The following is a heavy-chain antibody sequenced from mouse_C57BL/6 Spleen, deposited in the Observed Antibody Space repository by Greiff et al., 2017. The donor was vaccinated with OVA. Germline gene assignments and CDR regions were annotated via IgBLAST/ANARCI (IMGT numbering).Heavy chain of an antibody. Sequence: QVQLQQPGAELVKPGASVTLSCKASGYTFTSYWMHWVKQRPGQGLEWIGMIHPNSGSTNYNEKFKSEATLTVDKSSSTAYMQLSSLTSEDSAVYYCARGTRYFDVWGTGTTVTVSS. CDR2: IHPNSGST. CDR3: ARGTRYFDV. J-gene: IGHJ1*03. CDR1: GYTFTSYW. D-gene: IGHD3-3*01. V-gene: IGHV1-64*01.